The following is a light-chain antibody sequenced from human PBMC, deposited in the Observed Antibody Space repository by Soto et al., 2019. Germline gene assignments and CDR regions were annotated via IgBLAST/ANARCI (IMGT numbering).Light chain of an antibody. CDR1: SSDVGGYNL. Sequence: QSALTQPASVSGSPGQSITISCTGTSSDVGGYNLVSWYQQHPGKAPKLMISEVSKRPSGISDRFSGSTSGSTASLTISGLQAEDEADYYCCSYAGTSTHTVFGGGTQLTVL. V-gene: IGLV2-23*02. CDR3: CSYAGTSTHTV. J-gene: IGLJ7*01. CDR2: EVS.